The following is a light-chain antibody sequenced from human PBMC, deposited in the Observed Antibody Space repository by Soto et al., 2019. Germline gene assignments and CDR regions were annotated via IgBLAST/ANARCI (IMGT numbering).Light chain of an antibody. CDR3: HQYGASPLTVSSPLR. J-gene: IGKJ4*01. CDR1: QTVTGNY. Sequence: ENVLTQSPGTLSLYPGERATLSCIASQTVTGNYLAWYQQKPGQAPRLLVYGASNRATGIPDRFSGRGSGKDFPLSITRLEPEDSAVYYCHQYGASPLTVSSPLRVGGGTKVEIK. CDR2: GAS. V-gene: IGKV3-20*01.